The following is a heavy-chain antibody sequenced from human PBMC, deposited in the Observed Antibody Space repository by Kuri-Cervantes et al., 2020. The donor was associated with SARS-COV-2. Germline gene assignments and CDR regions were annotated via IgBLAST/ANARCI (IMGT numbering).Heavy chain of an antibody. CDR3: ARHAHYYDSSGYYYWGLDY. D-gene: IGHD3-22*01. V-gene: IGHV4-59*08. Sequence: SETLSLTCTISGGSISSYYWSWIRQPPGKGLEWIGYIYYSGSTNYNPSLKSRVTISVDTSKNQFSLKLSSVTAADTAVYYCARHAHYYDSSGYYYWGLDYWGQGTLVTVSS. CDR2: IYYSGST. CDR1: GGSISSYY. J-gene: IGHJ4*02.